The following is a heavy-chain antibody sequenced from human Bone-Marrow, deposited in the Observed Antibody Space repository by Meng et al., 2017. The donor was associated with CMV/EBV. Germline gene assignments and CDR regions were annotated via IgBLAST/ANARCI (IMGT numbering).Heavy chain of an antibody. J-gene: IGHJ6*02. D-gene: IGHD6-13*01. CDR2: MNPNSGNT. CDR1: GYTFTSYG. CDR3: ARGPGLAAAGTVLYYYYGMDV. Sequence: ASVKVSCKASGYTFTSYGISWVRQATGQGLEWMGWMNPNSGNTGYAQKFQGRVTITRNTSISTAYMELSSLRSEDTAVYYCARGPGLAAAGTVLYYYYGMDVWGQGTTVTVSS. V-gene: IGHV1-8*03.